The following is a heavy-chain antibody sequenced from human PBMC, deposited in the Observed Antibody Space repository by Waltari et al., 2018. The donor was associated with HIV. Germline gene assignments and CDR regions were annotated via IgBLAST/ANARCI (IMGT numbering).Heavy chain of an antibody. D-gene: IGHD5-18*01. CDR1: GGSISSSSYY. J-gene: IGHJ4*02. CDR2: IYYSGST. V-gene: IGHV4-39*01. CDR3: ARQEYSYGYRY. Sequence: QLQLQESGPGLVKPSETLSLTCTVSGGSISSSSYYWGWIRQPPGKGLEWIGRIYYSGSTYYNPSLKSRVTISVDTSKNQFSLKLSSVTAADTAVYYCARQEYSYGYRYWGQGTLVTVSS.